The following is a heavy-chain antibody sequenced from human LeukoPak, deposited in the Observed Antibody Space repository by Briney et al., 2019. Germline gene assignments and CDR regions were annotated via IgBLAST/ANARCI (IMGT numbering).Heavy chain of an antibody. D-gene: IGHD3-22*01. Sequence: GGSLRLSCAASGFTVSSNHMSWVRQAPGKGLEWVSVIYSGGSTYYADSVKGRFTISRDNSKNTLYLQMNSLRAEDTAVYYCARDPPPYYYDSSGYYAYWGQGTLVTVSS. J-gene: IGHJ4*02. CDR2: IYSGGST. CDR1: GFTVSSNH. V-gene: IGHV3-66*01. CDR3: ARDPPPYYYDSSGYYAY.